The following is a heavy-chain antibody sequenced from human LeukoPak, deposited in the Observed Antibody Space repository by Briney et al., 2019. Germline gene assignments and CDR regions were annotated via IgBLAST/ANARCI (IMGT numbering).Heavy chain of an antibody. CDR1: GFTFSNYA. V-gene: IGHV3-23*01. Sequence: PGGSLRLSCAASGFTFSNYAMSWVRQAPGKGLEWVSAISGNGANTYHADTVKGRFTISRDNSQKTLFLQMNSLRAEDTAVYYCAKTLGYGSGFNAFDIWGQGTMVTVSS. J-gene: IGHJ3*02. CDR2: ISGNGANT. D-gene: IGHD3-10*01. CDR3: AKTLGYGSGFNAFDI.